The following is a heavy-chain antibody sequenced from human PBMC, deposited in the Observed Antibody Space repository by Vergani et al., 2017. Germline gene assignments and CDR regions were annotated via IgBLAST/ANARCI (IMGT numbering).Heavy chain of an antibody. CDR3: ARAYSGSNVDY. D-gene: IGHD1-26*01. J-gene: IGHJ4*02. CDR1: GGTFSSHA. CDR2: SIPILGIT. Sequence: QVQLVQSGAEVKKPGASVKVSCKASGGTFSSHAISWVRQAPGQGLEWMGRSIPILGITNYAPKFQGRVTMTAGKSTSTAYMEVSSLRSEDTAVFYCARAYSGSNVDYWGQGTLVTVSS. V-gene: IGHV1-69*04.